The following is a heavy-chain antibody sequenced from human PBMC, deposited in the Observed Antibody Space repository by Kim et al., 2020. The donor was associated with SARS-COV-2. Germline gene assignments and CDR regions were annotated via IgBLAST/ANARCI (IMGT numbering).Heavy chain of an antibody. D-gene: IGHD1-26*01. V-gene: IGHV3-30*18. CDR3: AKMGESGGSYLIDY. CDR1: GFTFSSYG. CDR2: ISYDGSNK. J-gene: IGHJ4*02. Sequence: GGSLRLSCAASGFTFSSYGMHWVRQAPGKGLEWVAVISYDGSNKYYADSVKGRFTISRDNSKNTLYLQMNSLRAEDTAVYYCAKMGESGGSYLIDYWGQGTLVTVSS.